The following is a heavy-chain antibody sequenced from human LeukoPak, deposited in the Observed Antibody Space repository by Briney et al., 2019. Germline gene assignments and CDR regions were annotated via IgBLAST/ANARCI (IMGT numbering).Heavy chain of an antibody. D-gene: IGHD1-26*01. CDR2: IKQDESEK. CDR1: GFTFSNYW. CDR3: ARDKIVGASKFDY. J-gene: IGHJ4*02. Sequence: PGGSLRLSCAVSGFTFSNYWMSWVRQAPGKGLEWVAHIKQDESEKYYVDSVKGRFTISRDNAKHSLYLQMSSLRAEDTAIYYCARDKIVGASKFDYWGQGTLVTVSS. V-gene: IGHV3-7*01.